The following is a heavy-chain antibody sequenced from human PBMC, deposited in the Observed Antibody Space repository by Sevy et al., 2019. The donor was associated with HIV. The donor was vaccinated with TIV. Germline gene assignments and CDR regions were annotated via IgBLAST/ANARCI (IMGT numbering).Heavy chain of an antibody. Sequence: GGSLRLSCTTSGFTFSAYAMHWVCQAPGKGLEWVAIIWSDGAYQYHGDSVKGRFTISRDNSKNTLYLQMNSLRVEDTAVYYCARGGYYYDNAAYYAFDSWGQGTLVTVSS. V-gene: IGHV3-33*01. CDR3: ARGGYYYDNAAYYAFDS. J-gene: IGHJ4*02. CDR2: IWSDGAYQ. CDR1: GFTFSAYA. D-gene: IGHD3-22*01.